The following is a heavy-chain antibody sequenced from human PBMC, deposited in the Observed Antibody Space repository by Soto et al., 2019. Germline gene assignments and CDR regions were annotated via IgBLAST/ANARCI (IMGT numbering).Heavy chain of an antibody. Sequence: LSLTCAVSGGSISSSNWWSWVRQPPGKGLEWIGEIYHSGSTNYNPSLKSRATISVDKSKNQFSLKLSSVTAADTAVYYCARVMITFGGVIVTSMGAFDIWGQGTMVTVSS. J-gene: IGHJ3*02. CDR3: ARVMITFGGVIVTSMGAFDI. D-gene: IGHD3-16*02. V-gene: IGHV4-4*02. CDR1: GGSISSSNW. CDR2: IYHSGST.